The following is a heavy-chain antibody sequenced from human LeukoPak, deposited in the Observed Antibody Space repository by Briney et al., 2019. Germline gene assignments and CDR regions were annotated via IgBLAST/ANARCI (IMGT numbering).Heavy chain of an antibody. V-gene: IGHV5-51*01. D-gene: IGHD1-26*01. CDR2: IHPGDSET. J-gene: IGHJ4*02. CDR1: GCTFTSYW. CDR3: ARRLGATQPYFDF. Sequence: RGEPLQISCKPSGCTFTSYWIGWGRQLPGKARECRGIIHPGDSETRYSPSFQGQVTISADKSISTAYLQWSGLKASDTAMYYCARRLGATQPYFDFWGQGALVTASS.